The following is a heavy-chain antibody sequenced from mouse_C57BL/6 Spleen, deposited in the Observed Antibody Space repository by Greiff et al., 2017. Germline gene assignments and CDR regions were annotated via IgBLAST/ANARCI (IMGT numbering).Heavy chain of an antibody. Sequence: QVQLQQSGAELVKPGASVKISCKASGYAFSSYWMNWVKQRPGKGLEWIGQIYPGDGDTNYNGKFKGKATLTADKTSSTAYMQLSSLTSEDSAVYFCARLYYDYVDAMDYWGQGTSVTVSS. CDR2: IYPGDGDT. CDR1: GYAFSSYW. J-gene: IGHJ4*01. V-gene: IGHV1-80*01. CDR3: ARLYYDYVDAMDY. D-gene: IGHD2-4*01.